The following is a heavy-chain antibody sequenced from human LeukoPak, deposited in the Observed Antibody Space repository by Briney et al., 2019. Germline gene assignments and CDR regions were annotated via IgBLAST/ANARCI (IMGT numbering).Heavy chain of an antibody. CDR2: IYTSGST. CDR3: ARDSHIAGVAYYFDY. CDR1: GGSISSYY. V-gene: IGHV4-4*07. Sequence: SSETLSLTCTVSGGSISSYYCSWIRQPAGKGLEWIGRIYTSGSTNYKPSLKSRVTMSVDSSKNQFSLKLSSVTAADTAVYYCARDSHIAGVAYYFDYWGQGTLVTVSS. J-gene: IGHJ4*02. D-gene: IGHD6-13*01.